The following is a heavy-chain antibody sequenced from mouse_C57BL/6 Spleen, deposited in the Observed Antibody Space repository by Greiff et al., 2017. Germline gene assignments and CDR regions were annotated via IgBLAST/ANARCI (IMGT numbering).Heavy chain of an antibody. CDR1: GYTFTSYW. CDR3: ARSDYYGSIWYFDV. J-gene: IGHJ1*03. V-gene: IGHV1-64*01. D-gene: IGHD1-1*01. Sequence: VKLQQPGAELVKPGASVKLSCKASGYTFTSYWMHWVKQRPGQGLEWIGMIHPNSGSTNYNEKFKSKATLTVDKSSSTAYMQLSSLTSEDSAVYYCARSDYYGSIWYFDVWGTGTTVTVSS. CDR2: IHPNSGST.